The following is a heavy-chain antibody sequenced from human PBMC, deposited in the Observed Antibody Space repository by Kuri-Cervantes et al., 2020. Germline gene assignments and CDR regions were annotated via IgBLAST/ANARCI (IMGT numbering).Heavy chain of an antibody. CDR2: IIPIFGTA. Sequence: SVKVSCKASGGTFSSYAISWVRQAPGQGLEWMGGIIPIFGTANYARKLQGRVTMTTDTSTSTAYMELRSLRSDDTAVYYCARVKYDFWSAPISMDVWGQGTTVTVSS. V-gene: IGHV1-69*05. D-gene: IGHD3-3*01. J-gene: IGHJ6*02. CDR1: GGTFSSYA. CDR3: ARVKYDFWSAPISMDV.